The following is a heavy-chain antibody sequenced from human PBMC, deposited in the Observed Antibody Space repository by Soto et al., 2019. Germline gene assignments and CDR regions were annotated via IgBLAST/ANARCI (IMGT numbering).Heavy chain of an antibody. D-gene: IGHD5-12*01. J-gene: IGHJ4*02. CDR1: GVTFSRQD. Sequence: QVQLVQSGAEVKKPGSSVKVSCKASGVTFSRQDMRWVRQARGHGLEWIGGIIPIFGTPQYAEKFQDRVTITADEFTSTAYMELSSLTSEDTAVYYCATNEGRDGYSFDYRGQETLGTVSS. CDR3: ATNEGRDGYSFDY. CDR2: IIPIFGTP. V-gene: IGHV1-69*01.